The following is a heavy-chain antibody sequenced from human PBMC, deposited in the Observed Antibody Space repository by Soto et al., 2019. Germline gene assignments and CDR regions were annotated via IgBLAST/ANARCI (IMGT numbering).Heavy chain of an antibody. Sequence: SETLSLTCAVSGGSISTNKWWSWVRQSPGKGLEWIGEIYHSGSTNYNPSFKSRVAMSADKSKNQFSLKLTSVTAADTAVYYCARDKYCSGGSCRKNWFDPWGQGTQVTVSS. CDR2: IYHSGST. CDR3: ARDKYCSGGSCRKNWFDP. J-gene: IGHJ5*02. CDR1: GGSISTNKW. D-gene: IGHD2-15*01. V-gene: IGHV4-4*02.